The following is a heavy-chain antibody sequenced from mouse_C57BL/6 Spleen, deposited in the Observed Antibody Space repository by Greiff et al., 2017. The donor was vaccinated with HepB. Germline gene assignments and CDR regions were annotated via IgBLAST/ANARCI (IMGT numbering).Heavy chain of an antibody. D-gene: IGHD2-5*01. Sequence: VQLQQSGAELVRPGTSVKVSCKASGYAFTNYLIEWVKQRPGQGIEWIGVINPGSGGTNYNEKFKGKATLTADKSSSTAYMQLSSLTSEDSAVYFCARSGYSNYYFDYWGQGTTLTVSS. CDR1: GYAFTNYL. J-gene: IGHJ2*01. CDR3: ARSGYSNYYFDY. CDR2: INPGSGGT. V-gene: IGHV1-54*01.